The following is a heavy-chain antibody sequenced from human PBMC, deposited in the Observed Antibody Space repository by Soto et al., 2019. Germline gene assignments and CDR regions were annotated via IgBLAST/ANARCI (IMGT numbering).Heavy chain of an antibody. CDR1: GYTFTSYG. D-gene: IGHD4-17*01. V-gene: IGHV1-18*01. J-gene: IGHJ6*02. Sequence: QVQLVQSGAEVKKPGASVKVSCKASGYTFTSYGISWVRQAPGQGLEWMGWISAYNGNTNYAQKLQGRVTMTTDTSTSTAYMELRSLRSDDTAVYYCARVINDDGDYEQSYYYGMDVWGQGTTFTVSS. CDR3: ARVINDDGDYEQSYYYGMDV. CDR2: ISAYNGNT.